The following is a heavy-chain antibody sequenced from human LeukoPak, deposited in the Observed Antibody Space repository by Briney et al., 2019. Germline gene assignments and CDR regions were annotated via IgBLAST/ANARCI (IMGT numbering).Heavy chain of an antibody. Sequence: GVSLPLSCTASGFTFDNYAMIWVRQASGQGRGWVSVISGSGDGTDSADSVRGRFTISRDKFKNTLYLQMNSLRAEDTAVYYSAKSNSEWSPFDYWGKGTLVTVSS. CDR3: AKSNSEWSPFDY. CDR1: GFTFDNYA. V-gene: IGHV3-23*01. CDR2: ISGSGDGT. J-gene: IGHJ4*02. D-gene: IGHD3-3*01.